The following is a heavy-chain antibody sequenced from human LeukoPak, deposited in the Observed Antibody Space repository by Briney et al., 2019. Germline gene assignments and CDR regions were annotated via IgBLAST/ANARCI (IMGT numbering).Heavy chain of an antibody. CDR1: GFTFSSYA. CDR3: ARERQGSSWYSHYFDY. V-gene: IGHV3-30*01. Sequence: GRSLRLSCAASGFTFSSYAMHWVRQAPGKGLEWVAVISYDGSNKYYADSVKGRFTISRDNSKNTLYLQMNSLRAEDTAVYYCARERQGSSWYSHYFDYWGQGTLVTVSS. D-gene: IGHD6-13*01. CDR2: ISYDGSNK. J-gene: IGHJ4*02.